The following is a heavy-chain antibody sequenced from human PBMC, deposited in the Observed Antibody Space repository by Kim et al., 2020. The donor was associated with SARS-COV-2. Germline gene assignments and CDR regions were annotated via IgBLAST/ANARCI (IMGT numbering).Heavy chain of an antibody. CDR3: AKDGPEEPAAIFLYYYYYGMDV. CDR2: ISYDGSNK. J-gene: IGHJ6*02. D-gene: IGHD2-2*01. Sequence: GGSLRLSCAASGFTFSSYGMHWVRQAPGKGLEWVAVISYDGSNKYYADSVKGRFTISRDNSKNTLYLQMNSLRAEDTAVYYCAKDGPEEPAAIFLYYYYYGMDVWGQGTTVTVSS. V-gene: IGHV3-30*18. CDR1: GFTFSSYG.